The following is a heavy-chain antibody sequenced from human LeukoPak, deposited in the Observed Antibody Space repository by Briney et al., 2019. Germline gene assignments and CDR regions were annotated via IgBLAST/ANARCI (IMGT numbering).Heavy chain of an antibody. CDR3: ARGGGTAAAGHFDY. CDR1: GGSFSGYY. V-gene: IGHV4-34*01. J-gene: IGHJ4*02. Sequence: SETLSLTCAVYGGSFSGYYWSWIRQPPGKGLEWIGEISHSGSTNYNPSLKSRVTISVDTSKNQFSLKLSSVTAADTAVYYCARGGGTAAAGHFDYWGQGTLVTVSS. CDR2: ISHSGST. D-gene: IGHD6-13*01.